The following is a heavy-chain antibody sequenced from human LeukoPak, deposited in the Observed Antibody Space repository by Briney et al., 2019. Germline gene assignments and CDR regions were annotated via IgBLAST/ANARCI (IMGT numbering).Heavy chain of an antibody. CDR1: GYTFTGYY. J-gene: IGHJ3*02. V-gene: IGHV1-2*06. CDR3: AKVREVGTNIEVVVVDTSGAFDM. D-gene: IGHD2-15*01. Sequence: ASVKVSCKASGYTFTGYYINWVRQAPGQGLEWMGRINPNSGDTNFAQKFQGRVALTRDTSISTSYMELSSLRSDDTAVYFCAKVREVGTNIEVVVVDTSGAFDMWGQGTMVTVSS. CDR2: INPNSGDT.